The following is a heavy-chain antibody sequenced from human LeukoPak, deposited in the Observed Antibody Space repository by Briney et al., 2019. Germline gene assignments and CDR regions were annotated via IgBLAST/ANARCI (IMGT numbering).Heavy chain of an antibody. V-gene: IGHV4-4*07. Sequence: SETLSPTCTVSGGSISNYYWSWIRQPAGKGLEWIGRIYTSGSTNYNPSLKSRVTMSVDTSKNQFSLNLSSVTAADTAVYFCARGSRVVTTIPRNWFDPWGQGTLVTVSS. CDR1: GGSISNYY. CDR3: ARGSRVVTTIPRNWFDP. D-gene: IGHD2-21*02. J-gene: IGHJ5*02. CDR2: IYTSGST.